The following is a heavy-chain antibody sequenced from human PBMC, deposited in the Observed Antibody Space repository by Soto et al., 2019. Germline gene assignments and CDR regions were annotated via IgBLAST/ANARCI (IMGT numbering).Heavy chain of an antibody. CDR3: ARHGDTGSLRTWFDL. CDR2: IGHSGSA. V-gene: IGHV4-34*01. Sequence: TSETLSLTCAVYGGSFSGYYWTWIRQPPGKGLEWVGEIGHSGSATYSPSLKSRVTMSVDMSKNQFSLKINSVTAADTAMYFCARHGDTGSLRTWFDLWGQGTLVTVSS. J-gene: IGHJ5*02. D-gene: IGHD1-26*01. CDR1: GGSFSGYY.